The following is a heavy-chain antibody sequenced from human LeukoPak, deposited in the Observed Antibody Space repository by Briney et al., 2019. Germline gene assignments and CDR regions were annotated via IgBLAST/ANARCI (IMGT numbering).Heavy chain of an antibody. CDR1: GYTFTSYG. V-gene: IGHV1-18*01. J-gene: IGHJ4*02. D-gene: IGHD3-22*01. Sequence: ASVKVSCKASGYTFTSYGISWVRQAPGQGLEWMGWISAYNGNTNYAQKPQGRVTMTTDTSTSTAYMELRSLRSDDTAVYYCARVDYYYDSSGYLALDYWGQGTLVTVSS. CDR2: ISAYNGNT. CDR3: ARVDYYYDSSGYLALDY.